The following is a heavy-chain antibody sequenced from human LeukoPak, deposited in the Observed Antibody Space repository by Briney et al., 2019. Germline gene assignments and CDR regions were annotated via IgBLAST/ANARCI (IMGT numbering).Heavy chain of an antibody. CDR1: GFTFSSYT. CDR3: ARFTTGTTCDY. V-gene: IGHV3-48*04. CDR2: ISSSGTTI. J-gene: IGHJ4*02. D-gene: IGHD1-1*01. Sequence: PGGSLRLSCAVSGFTFSSYTMNWVRQAPGKGLEWVSYISSSGTTIYYADSVKGRFTVSRDNAKNSLYLQMNSLRAEDTAVYYCARFTTGTTCDYWGQGTLVTVSS.